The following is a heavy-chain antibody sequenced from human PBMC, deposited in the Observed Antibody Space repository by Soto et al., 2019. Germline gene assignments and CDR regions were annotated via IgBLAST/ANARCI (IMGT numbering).Heavy chain of an antibody. CDR2: ISSSTTYI. J-gene: IGHJ5*02. Sequence: PGGSLRLSCAASGFTFSSYSMNWVRQAPGKGLEWVSSISSSTTYINYADSVKGRFTISRDNAKNSLYLQMNSLRAEDTAVYYCARGSTSVTTTYWFYPWGQGTLVTVSS. D-gene: IGHD4-17*01. V-gene: IGHV3-21*01. CDR1: GFTFSSYS. CDR3: ARGSTSVTTTYWFYP.